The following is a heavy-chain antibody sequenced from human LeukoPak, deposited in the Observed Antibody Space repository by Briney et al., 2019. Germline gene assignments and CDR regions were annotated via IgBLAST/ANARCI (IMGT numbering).Heavy chain of an antibody. J-gene: IGHJ6*02. CDR2: INSDGSST. Sequence: PGGSLRLSCAASGFTFSSYWMHWVRQAPGKGQVWVSRINSDGSSTSYADSVKGRFTISRDNAKNTLYLQMNSLRAEDTAVYYCARAGDYYDSRVGYYYYGMDVWGQGTTVTVSS. V-gene: IGHV3-74*01. CDR1: GFTFSSYW. D-gene: IGHD3-22*01. CDR3: ARAGDYYDSRVGYYYYGMDV.